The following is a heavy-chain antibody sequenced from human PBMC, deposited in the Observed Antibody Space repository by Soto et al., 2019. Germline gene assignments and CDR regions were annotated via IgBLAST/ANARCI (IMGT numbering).Heavy chain of an antibody. CDR1: GFTFSSYA. V-gene: IGHV3-23*01. D-gene: IGHD3-10*01. J-gene: IGHJ4*02. Sequence: PGGSLRLSCAASGFTFSSYAMGWVRQAPGKGLEWVSAISGSGGSTYYADSVKGRFTISRDNSKNTLYLQMNSLRAEDTAVYYCAKVPDPNLLLFFNDYWGQGTLVTVSS. CDR2: ISGSGGST. CDR3: AKVPDPNLLLFFNDY.